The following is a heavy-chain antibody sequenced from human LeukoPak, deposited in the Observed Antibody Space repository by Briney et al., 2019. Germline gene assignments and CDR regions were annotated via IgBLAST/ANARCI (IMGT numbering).Heavy chain of an antibody. CDR1: GGSISSSSYY. J-gene: IGHJ4*02. Sequence: SSGTLSLTCAVSGGSISSSSYYWSWIRQPAGKGLEWIGRIYTSGSTNYNPSLKSRVTMSVDTSKNQFSLKLSSVTAADTAVYYCARGYGDYEWADPHDYWGQGTLVTVSS. CDR3: ARGYGDYEWADPHDY. D-gene: IGHD4-17*01. CDR2: IYTSGST. V-gene: IGHV4-61*02.